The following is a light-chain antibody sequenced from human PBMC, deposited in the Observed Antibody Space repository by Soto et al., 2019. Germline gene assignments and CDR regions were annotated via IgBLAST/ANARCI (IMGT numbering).Light chain of an antibody. CDR3: QQDGSSGT. CDR2: GAS. J-gene: IGKJ1*01. CDR1: QDIRGSL. V-gene: IGKV3-20*01. Sequence: EIVMTQSPATLSVSPGERVTLSCRASQDIRGSLAWYQQKPGQAPRLLIYGASNRATGIPDRLSGSGSGTDFTLTISRLEPEDFAVYYCQQDGSSGTFGQGTKVDIK.